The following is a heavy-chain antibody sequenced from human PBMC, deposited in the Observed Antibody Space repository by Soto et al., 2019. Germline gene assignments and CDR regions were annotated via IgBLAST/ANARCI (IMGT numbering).Heavy chain of an antibody. D-gene: IGHD3-10*01. CDR1: AYTFTTYG. CDR2: ISGYNGQT. V-gene: IGHV1-18*04. J-gene: IGHJ6*02. CDR3: ARDNRKELWVEGLNAMDV. Sequence: QVQLVQSGPEVKKPGASVKVSCKASAYTFTTYGISWVRQAPGQGLEWMGWISGYNGQTNYPQKFRGRVTLTTDTSTSTPYMELRSLRSDDTAMYYCARDNRKELWVEGLNAMDVWGQGTTVTVSS.